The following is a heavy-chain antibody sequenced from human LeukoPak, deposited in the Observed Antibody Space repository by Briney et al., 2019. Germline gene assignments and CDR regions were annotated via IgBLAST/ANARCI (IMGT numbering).Heavy chain of an antibody. J-gene: IGHJ4*02. CDR1: GFTVSSNY. V-gene: IGHV3-66*02. CDR2: IYSGGST. D-gene: IGHD4-17*01. CDR3: ARGGDYGIDY. Sequence: GGSLRLSCADSGFTVSSNYMNWVRQAPGKGLEWVSVIYSGGSTYYSDSVKGRFTISRDNSKNTLYLQMNSLRAEDTAVYYCARGGDYGIDYWGQETLVTVSS.